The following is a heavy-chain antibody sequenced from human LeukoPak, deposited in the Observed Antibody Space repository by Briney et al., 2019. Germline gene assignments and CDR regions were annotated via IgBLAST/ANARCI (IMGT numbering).Heavy chain of an antibody. CDR3: ARSPSSSGWSDY. CDR2: IYYSGST. V-gene: IGHV4-59*01. CDR1: GGSISSYY. D-gene: IGHD6-19*01. Sequence: SETLSLTCTVSGGSISSYYWGWIRQPPGKGLEWIGYIYYSGSTNYNPSLKSRVTISVDTSKNQFSLKLSSVTAADTAVYYCARSPSSSGWSDYWGQGTLVTVSS. J-gene: IGHJ4*02.